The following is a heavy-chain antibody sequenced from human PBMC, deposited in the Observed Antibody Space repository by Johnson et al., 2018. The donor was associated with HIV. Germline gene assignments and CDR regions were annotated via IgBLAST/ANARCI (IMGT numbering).Heavy chain of an antibody. CDR2: ISGSGAST. Sequence: VQLVESGGGLVQPGGSLRLSCAASGFTFGSYVMSWVRQAPGKGLEWVSAISGSGASTYYADSLKGRCTISRDNSKNTLYLQMNRLRAEDTALYYCAKDSYGYDAFDIWGQGTMVTVSS. D-gene: IGHD5-18*01. V-gene: IGHV3-23*04. CDR1: GFTFGSYV. CDR3: AKDSYGYDAFDI. J-gene: IGHJ3*02.